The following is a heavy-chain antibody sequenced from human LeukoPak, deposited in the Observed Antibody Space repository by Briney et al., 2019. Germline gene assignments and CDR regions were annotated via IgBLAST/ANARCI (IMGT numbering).Heavy chain of an antibody. Sequence: SETLSLTCTVSGGSISTYYWSWIRQPPGRGVVWIGYIYYTWWTNFNPSLKSRVTISLDTSKNQFSLKLSSVTAADTAVYYCARQGRATVKNFVSWGQGALVTVCS. V-gene: IGHV4-59*08. J-gene: IGHJ4*02. CDR3: ARQGRATVKNFVS. CDR1: GGSISTYY. D-gene: IGHD4-17*01. CDR2: IYYTWWT.